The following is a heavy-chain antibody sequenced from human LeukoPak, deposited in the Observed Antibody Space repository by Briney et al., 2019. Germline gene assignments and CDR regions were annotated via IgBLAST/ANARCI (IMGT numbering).Heavy chain of an antibody. CDR1: GGSISSYY. CDR3: ARLSQQMSAFDI. V-gene: IGHV4-59*08. CDR2: IYYSGST. Sequence: PSETLSLTCTVSGGSISSYYWSWIRQPPGKGLEWIGYIYYSGSTSYNPSLKSRVTISVDTSKNQFSLKLSSVTAADTAVYYCARLSQQMSAFDIWGQGTMVTVSS. J-gene: IGHJ3*02. D-gene: IGHD6-13*01.